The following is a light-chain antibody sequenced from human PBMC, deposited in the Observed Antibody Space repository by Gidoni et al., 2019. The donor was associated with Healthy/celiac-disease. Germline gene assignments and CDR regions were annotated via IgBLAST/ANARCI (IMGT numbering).Light chain of an antibody. CDR2: GAS. Sequence: EIVVTQSPGPLSLSPGESATLPCRASQSVSSSYLAWYQQKPGQAPRLLIYGASSRATGIPDRFSGSGSGTDFTLTISRLEPEDFAVYYCQQYGSTPWTFGQGTKVEIK. J-gene: IGKJ1*01. CDR3: QQYGSTPWT. CDR1: QSVSSSY. V-gene: IGKV3-20*01.